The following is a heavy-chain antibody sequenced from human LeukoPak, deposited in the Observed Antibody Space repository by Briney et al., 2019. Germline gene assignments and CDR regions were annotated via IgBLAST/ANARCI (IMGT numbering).Heavy chain of an antibody. J-gene: IGHJ5*02. CDR2: ISYDGSNK. CDR3: ARDAVNFWSGYSPNGGFDP. CDR1: GFTFSSYA. Sequence: GGSLRLSCAASGFTFSSYAMHGVRQAPGKGLEWVAVISYDGSNKYYADYVKGRFTISRDNSKNTLYLQMNSLRAEDTAVYYCARDAVNFWSGYSPNGGFDPWGQGTLVTVSS. V-gene: IGHV3-30-3*01. D-gene: IGHD3-3*01.